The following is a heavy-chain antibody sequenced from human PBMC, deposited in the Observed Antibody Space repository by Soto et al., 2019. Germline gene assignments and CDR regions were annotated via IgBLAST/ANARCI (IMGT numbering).Heavy chain of an antibody. V-gene: IGHV3-48*02. D-gene: IGHD3-10*01. CDR3: ARRITMVRGPYYYYGMDV. J-gene: IGHJ6*02. Sequence: PGGTLRLSCDASGFTFSSHVMTWVRQAPGKGLEWVAFISSTSSTKNYADSVKGRFTISRDNTKNSLYLQMSSLRDEDTAVYYCARRITMVRGPYYYYGMDVWGQGTTVTVSS. CDR2: ISSTSSTK. CDR1: GFTFSSHV.